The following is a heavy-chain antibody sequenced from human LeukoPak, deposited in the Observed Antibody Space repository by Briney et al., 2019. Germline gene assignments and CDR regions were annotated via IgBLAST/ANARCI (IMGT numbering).Heavy chain of an antibody. D-gene: IGHD2-2*01. CDR3: AASIVVVPAAKIYYYGMDV. Sequence: GGSLRLSCADSGFTFSSYAMSWVRQAPGKGLEWVTAISGSGGSTYYADSVKGRFTISRDNSKNTLYLQMNSLRAEDTAVYYCAASIVVVPAAKIYYYGMDVWGQGTTVTVSS. V-gene: IGHV3-23*01. CDR2: ISGSGGST. CDR1: GFTFSSYA. J-gene: IGHJ6*02.